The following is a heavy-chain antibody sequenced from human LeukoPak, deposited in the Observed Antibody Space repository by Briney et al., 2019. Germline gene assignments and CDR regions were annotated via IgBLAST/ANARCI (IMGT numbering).Heavy chain of an antibody. Sequence: KPSETLSLTCTVSGGSISSYYWSWIRQPPGKGLEWIGYIYYRGNTNYNPSLKSRVTISVDTSKNQFSLKLSSVTAADAAVYYCARVYYSRSYDYWYFDLWGRGTLVTVSS. CDR1: GGSISSYY. CDR2: IYYRGNT. D-gene: IGHD6-13*01. CDR3: ARVYYSRSYDYWYFDL. J-gene: IGHJ2*01. V-gene: IGHV4-59*01.